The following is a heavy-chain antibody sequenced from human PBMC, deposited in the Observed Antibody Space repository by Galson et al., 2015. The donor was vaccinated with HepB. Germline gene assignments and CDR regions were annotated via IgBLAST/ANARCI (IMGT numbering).Heavy chain of an antibody. V-gene: IGHV4-30-4*07. CDR3: ARDLRFLHFASGTPSYYYGMDV. D-gene: IGHD3-10*01. CDR2: IYYSGST. Sequence: TLSLTCAVSGGSISSDGYSWSWIRQPPGKGLESIGFIYYSGSTYYNPSLKSRVTISVDTSKNHFSLNLTSVTAADTAVYYCARDLRFLHFASGTPSYYYGMDVWGQGTTVTVSS. J-gene: IGHJ6*02. CDR1: GGSISSDGYS.